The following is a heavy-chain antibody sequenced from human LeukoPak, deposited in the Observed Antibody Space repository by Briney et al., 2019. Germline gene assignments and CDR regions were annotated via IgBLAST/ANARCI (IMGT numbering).Heavy chain of an antibody. CDR3: VRQSPGFMIAGYFDY. V-gene: IGHV4-4*02. J-gene: IGHJ4*02. CDR1: GGSISATDW. D-gene: IGHD3-16*01. CDR2: VYHDGKT. Sequence: PSGTRALTGGVSGGSISATDWRGWVRQSPGRGLGWLREVYHDGKTNYNPSFKSRVTVSVDTYKKQFPLRLTSVPAADTAVYYCVRQSPGFMIAGYFDYWGPGTLVTVSS.